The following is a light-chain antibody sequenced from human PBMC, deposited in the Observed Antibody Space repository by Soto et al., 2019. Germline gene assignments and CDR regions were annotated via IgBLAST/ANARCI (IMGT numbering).Light chain of an antibody. V-gene: IGLV2-14*01. J-gene: IGLJ1*01. CDR1: SSDVGGYKY. CDR3: SYYTSSSTYV. CDR2: DVS. Sequence: QSALTQPASVSGSPGQSITISCTGTSSDVGGYKYVSWYQQHPGKAPKLMIYDVSNRPSGVSNRFSGSKSGNTASLTISGLQAEDEADYCCSYYTSSSTYVFGTGTKVTVL.